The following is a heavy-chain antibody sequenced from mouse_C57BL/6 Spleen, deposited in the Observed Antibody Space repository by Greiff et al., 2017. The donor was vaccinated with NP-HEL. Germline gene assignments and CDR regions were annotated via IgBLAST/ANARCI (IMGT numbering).Heavy chain of an antibody. D-gene: IGHD3-2*02. Sequence: QVQLKQPGAELVKPGASVKVSCKASGYTFTSYWMHWVKQRPGQGLEWIGRIHPSDSDTNYNQKFKGKATLTVDKSSSTAYMQLSSLTSEDSAVYYCAIDGQLRLQGFAYWGQGTLVTVSA. CDR2: IHPSDSDT. V-gene: IGHV1-74*01. CDR1: GYTFTSYW. CDR3: AIDGQLRLQGFAY. J-gene: IGHJ3*01.